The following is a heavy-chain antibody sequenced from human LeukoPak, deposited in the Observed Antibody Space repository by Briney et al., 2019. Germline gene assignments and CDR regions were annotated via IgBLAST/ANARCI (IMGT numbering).Heavy chain of an antibody. V-gene: IGHV3-30*02. Sequence: PGGSLRLSCAASGFSFNTYGMHWVRQALGKGLDWVASIQYDGRNIYYADSVKGRFTISRDNSRDTLYLQMNSLRAEDTAVYYCAKEPTGHSFGFDSWGQGTLVAASS. J-gene: IGHJ4*02. CDR1: GFSFNTYG. D-gene: IGHD5-18*01. CDR3: AKEPTGHSFGFDS. CDR2: IQYDGRNI.